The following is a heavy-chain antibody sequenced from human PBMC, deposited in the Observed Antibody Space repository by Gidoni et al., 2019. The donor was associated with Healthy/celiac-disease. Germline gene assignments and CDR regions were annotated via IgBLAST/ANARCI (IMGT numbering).Heavy chain of an antibody. CDR3: AREGGPGYSSSWYAWYYYGMDV. CDR2: ISAYNGNT. D-gene: IGHD6-13*01. V-gene: IGHV1-18*01. J-gene: IGHJ6*02. CDR1: GYTFTSYG. Sequence: QVQLVQSGAEVKKPGASVKVSCKASGYTFTSYGISWVRQAPGQGLEWMGWISAYNGNTNYAQKLQGRVTMTTDTSTSTAYMELRSLRSDDTAVYYCAREGGPGYSSSWYAWYYYGMDVWGQGTTVTVSS.